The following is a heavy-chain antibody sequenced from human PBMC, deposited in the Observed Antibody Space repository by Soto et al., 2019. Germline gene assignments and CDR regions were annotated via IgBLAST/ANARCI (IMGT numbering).Heavy chain of an antibody. CDR1: GYTFIRYG. J-gene: IGHJ6*02. D-gene: IGHD3-16*01. Sequence: QVQLVQSAAEVKKPGASGKVSCKASGYTFIRYGITWVRQAPGQGLEWMGWISPYNDYTIYAQKVQGRVTMTTGTYKRRVYMELRGLKPGHTSVYYCARGGYYDKHWVKLSHYGLDVWGPGTSVTVS. CDR3: ARGGYYDKHWVKLSHYGLDV. CDR2: ISPYNDYT. V-gene: IGHV1-18*01.